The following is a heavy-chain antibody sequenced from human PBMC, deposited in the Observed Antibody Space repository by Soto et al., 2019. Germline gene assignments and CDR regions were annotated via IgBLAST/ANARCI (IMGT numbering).Heavy chain of an antibody. CDR1: GFIFNTYS. CDR2: ISPSGSYM. J-gene: IGHJ4*02. V-gene: IGHV3-21*01. CDR3: ARFGLVTFDC. Sequence: GSLRLSCAASGFIFNTYSMDWVRQAPGKGLEWVASISPSGSYMYYGDSLKGRFTVSRDNAKNSLYLQMDSLRADDTAIYYCARFGLVTFDCWGQGTLVTVSS. D-gene: IGHD3-3*01.